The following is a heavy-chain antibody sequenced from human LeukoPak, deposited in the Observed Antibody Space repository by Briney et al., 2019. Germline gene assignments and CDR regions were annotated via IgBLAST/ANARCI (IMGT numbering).Heavy chain of an antibody. J-gene: IGHJ4*02. V-gene: IGHV1-18*01. CDR1: GYTFTSYG. CDR3: ARDGYYYDSSGYYPGY. Sequence: GASVKVSCKASGYTFTSYGISWVRQAPGQGLEWMGWISAYNGDTNYAQKLQGRVTMTTDTSTSTAYMELRSLRSDDTAVYYCARDGYYYDSSGYYPGYWGQGTLVTVSS. CDR2: ISAYNGDT. D-gene: IGHD3-22*01.